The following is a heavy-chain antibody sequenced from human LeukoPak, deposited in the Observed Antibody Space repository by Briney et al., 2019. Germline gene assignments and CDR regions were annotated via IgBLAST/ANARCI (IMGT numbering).Heavy chain of an antibody. J-gene: IGHJ2*01. CDR3: ARQDVSDYYSSHWYFDL. Sequence: SETLSLTCAVYGGSFSGYYWSWIRQPPGKGLEWIGEINHSGSTNYNPSLKSRVTISLDTSKNQFSLKLNSVTAADTAVYYCARQDVSDYYSSHWYFDLWGRGTLVAVSS. V-gene: IGHV4-34*01. CDR2: INHSGST. D-gene: IGHD3-22*01. CDR1: GGSFSGYY.